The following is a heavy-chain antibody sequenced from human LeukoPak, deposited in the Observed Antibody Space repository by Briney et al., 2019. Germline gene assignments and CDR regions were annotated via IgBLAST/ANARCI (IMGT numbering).Heavy chain of an antibody. Sequence: GTSLRLSCAASGFTFSSYALSWVRQAPGKGLEWVSAISGTGGSTNYADSVKGRFTISRDNSKNTLYLQMNSLRGEDTAVYYCARDQASFYFGSGSYSFDYWGPGTLVTVSS. V-gene: IGHV3-23*01. CDR1: GFTFSSYA. CDR3: ARDQASFYFGSGSYSFDY. CDR2: ISGTGGST. D-gene: IGHD3-10*01. J-gene: IGHJ4*02.